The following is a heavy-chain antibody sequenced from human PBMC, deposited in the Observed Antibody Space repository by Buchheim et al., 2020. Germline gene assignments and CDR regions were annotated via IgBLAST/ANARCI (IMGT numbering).Heavy chain of an antibody. V-gene: IGHV4-4*02. J-gene: IGHJ6*02. CDR2: IYHSGST. CDR1: GGSISSSNW. D-gene: IGHD6-13*01. Sequence: QVQLQESGPGLVKPSGTLSLTCAVPGGSISSSNWWSWVRQPPGKGLEWIGEIYHSGSTNYNPSLKSRVTISVDKSKNKFYLKLSSVTAADTAVYYCARFCAVRAAAGNSYYYGMDVWGQGTT. CDR3: ARFCAVRAAAGNSYYYGMDV.